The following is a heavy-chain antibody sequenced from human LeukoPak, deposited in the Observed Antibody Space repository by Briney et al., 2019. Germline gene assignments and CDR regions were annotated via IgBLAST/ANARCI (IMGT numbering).Heavy chain of an antibody. D-gene: IGHD2-2*01. J-gene: IGHJ4*02. CDR1: GFTFSSYG. Sequence: PGRSLRLSCAASGFTFSSYGMHRVRQAPGKGLEWVAVIWYDGSNKYYADSVKGRFTISRDNSKNTLYLQMNSLRAEDTAVYYCARRICSSTSCYCDYWGQGTLVTVSS. CDR3: ARRICSSTSCYCDY. V-gene: IGHV3-33*01. CDR2: IWYDGSNK.